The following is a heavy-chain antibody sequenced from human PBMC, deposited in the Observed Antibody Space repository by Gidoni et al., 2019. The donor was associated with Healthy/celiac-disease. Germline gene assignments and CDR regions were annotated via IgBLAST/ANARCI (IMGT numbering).Heavy chain of an antibody. CDR3: ARVDRPVVVIAIPYYYYGMDV. Sequence: QVQLVQSGAEVKKPGYSVKVSCKASGGTFRSYAIRWVQQAPGHGLEWMGGIIPIVGTANYAQKFQGRVTITADESTSTAYMELSSLRSEDTAVYYCARVDRPVVVIAIPYYYYGMDVWGQGTTVTVSS. CDR2: IIPIVGTA. D-gene: IGHD2-21*01. J-gene: IGHJ6*02. CDR1: GGTFRSYA. V-gene: IGHV1-69*01.